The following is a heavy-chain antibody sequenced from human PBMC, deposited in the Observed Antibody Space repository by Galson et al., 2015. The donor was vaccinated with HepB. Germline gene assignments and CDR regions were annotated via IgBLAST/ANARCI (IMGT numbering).Heavy chain of an antibody. D-gene: IGHD6-13*01. CDR1: TFTNYG. CDR3: AREIAAAGYYYYGMDV. Sequence: TFTNYGISWVRQAPGQGLEWMGWMNPNSGNTGYAQKFQGRVTMTRNTSISTAYMELSSLRSEDTAVYYCAREIAAAGYYYYGMDVWGQGTTVTVSS. CDR2: MNPNSGNT. J-gene: IGHJ6*02. V-gene: IGHV1-8*02.